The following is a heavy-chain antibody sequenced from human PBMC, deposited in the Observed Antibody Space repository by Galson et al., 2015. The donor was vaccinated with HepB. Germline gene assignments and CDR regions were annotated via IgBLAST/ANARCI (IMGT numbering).Heavy chain of an antibody. D-gene: IGHD3-22*01. Sequence: SLRLSCAASGFTFSSYAMHWVRQAPGKGLEWVAVISYDGSNKYYADSVKGRFTISRDNSKNTLYLQMNSLRAEDTAVYYCTRPRGNSFDTSVFDIWGQGTVVTVSS. CDR2: ISYDGSNK. CDR3: TRPRGNSFDTSVFDI. CDR1: GFTFSSYA. J-gene: IGHJ3*02. V-gene: IGHV3-30-3*01.